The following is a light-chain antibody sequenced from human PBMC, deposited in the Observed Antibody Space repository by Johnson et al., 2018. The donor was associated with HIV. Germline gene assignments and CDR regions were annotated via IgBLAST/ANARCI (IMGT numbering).Light chain of an antibody. CDR2: DNN. J-gene: IGLJ1*01. CDR3: GTWDSSLSAGV. CDR1: SSNIGNNY. Sequence: QSVLTQPTSVSAAPGQKVTISCSGSSSNIGNNYVSWYQQLPGTAPKLLIYDNNKRTSGIPDRFSGSKSGTSATLGITGLQTGDEADYYCGTWDSSLSAGVFGTGTKVTVL. V-gene: IGLV1-51*01.